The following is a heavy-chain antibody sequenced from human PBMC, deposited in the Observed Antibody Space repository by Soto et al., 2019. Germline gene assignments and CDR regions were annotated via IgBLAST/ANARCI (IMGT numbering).Heavy chain of an antibody. CDR2: IYYSGST. J-gene: IGHJ5*02. CDR1: GGSISSSSYY. CDR3: ARRWAGWFDP. V-gene: IGHV4-39*01. D-gene: IGHD1-26*01. Sequence: SETLSLTCTVSGGSISSSSYYWGWIRQPPGKGLEWIGSIYYSGSTYYNPSLKSRVTISVDTSKNQFSLKLSSVTAADTAVYYCARRWAGWFDPWGQGTLVTVSS.